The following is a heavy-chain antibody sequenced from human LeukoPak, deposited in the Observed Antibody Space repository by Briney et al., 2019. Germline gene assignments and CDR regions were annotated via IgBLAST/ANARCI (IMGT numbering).Heavy chain of an antibody. CDR2: IIPIFGTA. D-gene: IGHD3-22*01. V-gene: IGHV1-69*13. CDR3: ARPKSGLCYDSSGYPRCAFDI. J-gene: IGHJ3*02. CDR1: GGTFSSYA. Sequence: SVKVSCKASGGTFSSYAISWVRQAPGQGLEWMGGIIPIFGTANYAQKFQGRVTITADESTSTAYMELSSLRSEDTAVYYCARPKSGLCYDSSGYPRCAFDIWGQGTMVTVSS.